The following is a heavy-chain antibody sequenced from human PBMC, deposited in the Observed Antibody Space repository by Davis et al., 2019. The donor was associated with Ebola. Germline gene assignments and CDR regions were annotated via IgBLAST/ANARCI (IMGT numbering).Heavy chain of an antibody. D-gene: IGHD1-20*01. V-gene: IGHV4-59*01. CDR1: GGSMDSYY. Sequence: MPGGSLRLSCKVSGGSMDSYYWTWIRQPPGKGLEWMGYIYDTGYTTYSPSLKSRVTLSVDTSKNQFSLKLTSVTAADTAVYYCARYNWNFGGFDPWGQGTLVIVSS. J-gene: IGHJ5*02. CDR3: ARYNWNFGGFDP. CDR2: IYDTGYT.